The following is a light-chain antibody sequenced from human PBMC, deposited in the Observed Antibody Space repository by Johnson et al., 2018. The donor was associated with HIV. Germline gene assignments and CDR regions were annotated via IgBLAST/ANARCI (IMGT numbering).Light chain of an antibody. J-gene: IGLJ1*01. V-gene: IGLV1-51*01. CDR1: SSNVGSSF. CDR2: DNN. CDR3: GAWDSSLSAYV. Sequence: SILTQPPSVSAAPGQTVTISCSGSSSNVGSSFVSWYRQVPGTAPKLLIYDNNKRPSGIPDRFSGSKSGTSATLAITGLQTGDEADYYCGAWDSSLSAYVFGTGTQVTV.